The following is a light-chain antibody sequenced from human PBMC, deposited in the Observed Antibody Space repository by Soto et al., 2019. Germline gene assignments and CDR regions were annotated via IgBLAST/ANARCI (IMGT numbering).Light chain of an antibody. CDR3: TSYTSNSTPV. CDR1: SSDVGGYNY. Sequence: QSVLTQPASVSGSPGQSITISCTGTSSDVGGYNYVSWYQQHPGKAPKLMIYEDRNRPSGVSNRFSGSKSGNTASLTISALQAEDEADYYCTSYTSNSTPVFGTGTKVTVL. CDR2: EDR. V-gene: IGLV2-14*01. J-gene: IGLJ1*01.